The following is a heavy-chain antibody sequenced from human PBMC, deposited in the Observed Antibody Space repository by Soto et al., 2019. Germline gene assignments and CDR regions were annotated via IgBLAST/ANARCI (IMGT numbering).Heavy chain of an antibody. CDR2: MNPGSGDT. CDR3: ARMASFGSLNWFDP. CDR1: GFIFTNND. J-gene: IGHJ5*02. D-gene: IGHD5-18*01. Sequence: SVKFSCKASGFIFTNNDVSWVRQATGQGLEWMGWMNPGSGDTGYAQKFQGRVTMTRNISIATAYMELSSLRADDTAIYYCARMASFGSLNWFDPWGQGTLVTVSS. V-gene: IGHV1-8*01.